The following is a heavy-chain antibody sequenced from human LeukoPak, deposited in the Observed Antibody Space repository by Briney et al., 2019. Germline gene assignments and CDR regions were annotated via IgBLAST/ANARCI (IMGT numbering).Heavy chain of an antibody. CDR3: AKAIMSQGDLGFGEPFFYSYYGMDV. D-gene: IGHD3-10*01. CDR1: GFTFSSYA. J-gene: IGHJ6*04. Sequence: GGSLRLSCAASGFTFSSYAMSWVRQAPGKGLEWVSAISGSGGSTYYADSVKGRFTISRDNSKNTLYLQMNSLRAEDTAVHYWAKAIMSQGDLGFGEPFFYSYYGMDVWGKGTTVTVSS. V-gene: IGHV3-23*01. CDR2: ISGSGGST.